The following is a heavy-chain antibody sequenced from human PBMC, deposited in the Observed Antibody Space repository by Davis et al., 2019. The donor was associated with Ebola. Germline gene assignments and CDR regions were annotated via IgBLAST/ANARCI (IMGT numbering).Heavy chain of an antibody. Sequence: PGGSLRLSCAASGFTFSSYSMSWVRQAPGKGLEWVSAISGSGGSTYYADSVKGRFTISRDNSKKTLYLQMNSLRAEDTAVYYCARDKGDYVSGYFDYWGQGTLVTVSS. D-gene: IGHD4-17*01. CDR2: ISGSGGST. V-gene: IGHV3-23*01. CDR1: GFTFSSYS. CDR3: ARDKGDYVSGYFDY. J-gene: IGHJ4*02.